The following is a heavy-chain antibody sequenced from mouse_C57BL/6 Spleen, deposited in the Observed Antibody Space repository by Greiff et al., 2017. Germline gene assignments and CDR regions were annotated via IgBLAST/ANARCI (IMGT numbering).Heavy chain of an antibody. D-gene: IGHD1-1*01. CDR1: GFTFSSYA. CDR3: TRGDFYGSSYGAMDY. J-gene: IGHJ4*01. V-gene: IGHV5-9-1*02. Sequence: EVKLMESGEGLVKPGGSLKLSCAASGFTFSSYAMSWVRQTPEKRLEWVAYISSGGDYIYYADTVKGRFTISRDNARNTLYLQMSSLKSEDTAMYYCTRGDFYGSSYGAMDYWGQGTSVTVSS. CDR2: ISSGGDYI.